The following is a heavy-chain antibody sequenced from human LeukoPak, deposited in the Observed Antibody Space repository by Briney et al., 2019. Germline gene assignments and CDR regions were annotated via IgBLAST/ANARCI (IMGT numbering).Heavy chain of an antibody. CDR1: GYTLTELS. V-gene: IGHV1-24*01. CDR3: ATARRLWFGELFPRFYY. Sequence: ASVKVSCKVSGYTLTELSMHWVRQAPGKGLEWMGGFDPEDGETIYAQKFQGRVTMTEDTSTDTAYMELSSLRSEDMAVYYCATARRLWFGELFPRFYYWGQGTLVTVSS. J-gene: IGHJ4*02. CDR2: FDPEDGET. D-gene: IGHD3-10*01.